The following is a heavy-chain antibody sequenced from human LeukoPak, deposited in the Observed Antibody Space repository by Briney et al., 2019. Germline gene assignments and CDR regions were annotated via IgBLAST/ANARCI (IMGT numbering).Heavy chain of an antibody. D-gene: IGHD3-10*01. CDR3: ARHERRGSTLYYFGY. J-gene: IGHJ4*02. CDR2: IYYSGST. Sequence: SETLSLTCTVSGGSISSYYWSWIRQPPGKGLEWMGYIYYSGSTNYHPSLKSRVTISVDTSNNQFSLKLSSVTAADTAVYYCARHERRGSTLYYFGYWGQGNLVTVSS. V-gene: IGHV4-59*08. CDR1: GGSISSYY.